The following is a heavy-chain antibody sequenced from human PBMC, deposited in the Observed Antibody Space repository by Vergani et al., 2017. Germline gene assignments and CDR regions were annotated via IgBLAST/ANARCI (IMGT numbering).Heavy chain of an antibody. D-gene: IGHD6-19*01. Sequence: EVQLLESGGGSAQPGESLRLSCVASGFTFTAHGLNWVRQAPGKGLEWVSTLSASDRRTHYADSVQGRFTISRDISKKTLFLHMNSLRPEDTAVYYCAKGGRSEMAGTFGAFDVWGQGTMVTVSS. CDR2: LSASDRRT. J-gene: IGHJ3*01. CDR1: GFTFTAHG. V-gene: IGHV3-23*01. CDR3: AKGGRSEMAGTFGAFDV.